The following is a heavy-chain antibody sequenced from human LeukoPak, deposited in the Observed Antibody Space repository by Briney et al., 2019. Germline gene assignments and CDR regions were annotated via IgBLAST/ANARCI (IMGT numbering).Heavy chain of an antibody. Sequence: PSETLSLTCTVSGGSISSYYWSWIRQPPGKGLEWIGYIYYSGSTNYNPSLKSRVTISVDTSKNQFSLKLSSVTAADTAVYYCARGSSGTLRFDPWGQGTLVTVSS. CDR2: IYYSGST. CDR3: ARGSSGTLRFDP. J-gene: IGHJ5*02. V-gene: IGHV4-59*01. D-gene: IGHD6-6*01. CDR1: GGSISSYY.